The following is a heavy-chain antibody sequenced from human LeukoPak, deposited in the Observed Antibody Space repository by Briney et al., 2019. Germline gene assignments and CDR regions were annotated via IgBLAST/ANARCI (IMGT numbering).Heavy chain of an antibody. Sequence: SETLSLTCTVSGGSISSYYWSWIRQPPGKGLEWIVYIYDSGSTNYSPSLKSRVTISIDTPKNQFSLRLSSVTAADTAIYYCARGGTTSSSYWGQGTLVTVSS. CDR1: GGSISSYY. J-gene: IGHJ4*02. CDR3: ARGGTTSSSY. CDR2: IYDSGST. V-gene: IGHV4-59*01. D-gene: IGHD2-2*01.